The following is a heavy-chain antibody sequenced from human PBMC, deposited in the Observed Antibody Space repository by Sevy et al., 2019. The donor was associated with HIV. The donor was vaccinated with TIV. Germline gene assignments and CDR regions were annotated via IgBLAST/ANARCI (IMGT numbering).Heavy chain of an antibody. D-gene: IGHD3-10*01. Sequence: GGSLRLSCSASGFTFNTYTMNWVRQAPGKGLEWVSSISSSSNYIYYADSLKGRFTISRDNARNSLYLQMSSLRAEDTAVYYCAGPYGSGSWEAFDLWGQGTMVTVSS. CDR2: ISSSSNYI. CDR3: AGPYGSGSWEAFDL. J-gene: IGHJ3*01. CDR1: GFTFNTYT. V-gene: IGHV3-21*01.